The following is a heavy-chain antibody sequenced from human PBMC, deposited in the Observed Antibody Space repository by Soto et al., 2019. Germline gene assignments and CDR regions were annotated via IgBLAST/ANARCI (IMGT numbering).Heavy chain of an antibody. Sequence: VRLGKSGGEWKKLGASGKVSSKFPESEVIPGVGQAGGQGLEWMGWINRYNGITNYAYKFQDRVTMTIDTTTRTGYMELRSLRSDDTAVYYCANRGNPLMDVWGQGTTVTVSS. CDR3: ANRGNPLMDV. CDR1: ESEV. J-gene: IGHJ6*02. CDR2: INRYNGIT. V-gene: IGHV1-18*01.